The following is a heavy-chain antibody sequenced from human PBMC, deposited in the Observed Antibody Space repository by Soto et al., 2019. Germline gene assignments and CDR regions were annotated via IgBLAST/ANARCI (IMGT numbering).Heavy chain of an antibody. J-gene: IGHJ1*01. Sequence: GRHRISQNQGKGLEWVAVISYDGSNKYYADSVKGRFTISRDNSKNTLYLQMNSLRAEDTAVYYCAKVDYDFWGGLGPTAYWGHGSLDPVFS. CDR3: AKVDYDFWGGLGPTAY. CDR1: G. D-gene: IGHD3-3*01. CDR2: ISYDGSNK. V-gene: IGHV3-30*18.